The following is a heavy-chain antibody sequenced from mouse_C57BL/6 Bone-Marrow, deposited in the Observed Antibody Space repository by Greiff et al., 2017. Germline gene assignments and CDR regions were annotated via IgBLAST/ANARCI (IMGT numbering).Heavy chain of an antibody. CDR2: INPYNGGT. D-gene: IGHD2-10*01. CDR3: ALLCSNFNYYAMDY. J-gene: IGHJ4*01. Sequence: EVQLQQSGPVLVKPGASVKMSCKASGYTFTDYYMNWVKQSHGKSLEWIGVINPYNGGTSYNQKFKGKATLTVDKSSSTAYMELNSLTSEDSAVYYCALLCSNFNYYAMDYWGQGTSVTVSS. V-gene: IGHV1-19*01. CDR1: GYTFTDYY.